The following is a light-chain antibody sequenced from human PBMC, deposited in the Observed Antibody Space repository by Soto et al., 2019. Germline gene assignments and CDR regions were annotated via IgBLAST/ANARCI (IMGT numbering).Light chain of an antibody. J-gene: IGLJ1*01. Sequence: QSALAQPASVSGSPGQSITISCTGTTSDVGNYNYVSWYQHHPGKAPKLIIYEVSYRSTGASNRFSGTKSGNTASLTISGLQGEDEADYYCSSYTATNTYVFGTGTKVTV. CDR1: TSDVGNYNY. V-gene: IGLV2-14*01. CDR2: EVS. CDR3: SSYTATNTYV.